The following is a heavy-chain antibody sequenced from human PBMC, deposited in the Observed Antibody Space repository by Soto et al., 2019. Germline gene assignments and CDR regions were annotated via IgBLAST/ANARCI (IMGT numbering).Heavy chain of an antibody. CDR3: ARGMTIFGVVGYCFDY. CDR2: IKQDGSDK. D-gene: IGHD3-3*01. Sequence: GGSLRLSCAASGFTFNTYWMSWVRQAPGKGLEWVANIKQDGSDKYYVDSVKGRFTISRDNAKNSLYLQMNSLRAEDTAVYYCARGMTIFGVVGYCFDYWGQGTLVTVSS. V-gene: IGHV3-7*05. CDR1: GFTFNTYW. J-gene: IGHJ4*02.